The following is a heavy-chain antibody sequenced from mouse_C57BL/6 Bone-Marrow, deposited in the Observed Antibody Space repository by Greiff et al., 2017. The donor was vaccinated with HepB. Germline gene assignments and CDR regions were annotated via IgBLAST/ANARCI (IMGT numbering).Heavy chain of an antibody. J-gene: IGHJ2*01. CDR1: GFTFSTSG. D-gene: IGHD2-14*01. Sequence: EVQLVESGGDLVKPGGSLKLSCVASGFTFSTSGMSWVRQTPDKRLEWVATINTGGTYTYYLDSVKGRFTISKDTARSTLFLQMSSLKSEDTGIYSCARDRFDYYFDYWGQGTTLTVSS. V-gene: IGHV5-6*01. CDR3: ARDRFDYYFDY. CDR2: INTGGTYT.